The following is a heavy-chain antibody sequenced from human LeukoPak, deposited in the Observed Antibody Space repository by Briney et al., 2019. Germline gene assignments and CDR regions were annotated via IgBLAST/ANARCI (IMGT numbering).Heavy chain of an antibody. CDR3: ARDSRGAFDI. CDR1: GFTFSDYY. Sequence: GGSLRLSCAASGFTFSDYYMSWIRQAPGKGLEWLSYISTSGTTIFYADSVKGRFTISRDNAKNSLYLQMNSLRAEDTALYYCARDSRGAFDIWGQGTMVTVSP. V-gene: IGHV3-11*01. J-gene: IGHJ3*02. CDR2: ISTSGTTI. D-gene: IGHD5-12*01.